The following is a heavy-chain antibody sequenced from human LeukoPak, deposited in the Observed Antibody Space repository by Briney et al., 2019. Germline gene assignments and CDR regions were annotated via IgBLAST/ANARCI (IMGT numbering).Heavy chain of an antibody. V-gene: IGHV4-31*03. Sequence: SQTLSLTCNVSGGSISSGGSRWSWIRQHPGKGLEWIGYIYYSGSTYYNPSLESRLTMSVDTSKNQFSLHLTSVTAADTAVYYCTRDWGTYFDYWGQGTLVTVSS. CDR2: IYYSGST. CDR1: GGSISSGGSR. J-gene: IGHJ4*02. CDR3: TRDWGTYFDY. D-gene: IGHD7-27*01.